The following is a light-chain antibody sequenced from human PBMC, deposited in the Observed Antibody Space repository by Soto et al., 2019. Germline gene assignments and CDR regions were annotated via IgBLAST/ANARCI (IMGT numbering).Light chain of an antibody. CDR2: SNN. CDR3: AAWDDTLNGYVL. CDR1: SSNIGTYT. Sequence: QSVLTQPPSASGNPGQRVIISCSGSSSNIGTYTVNWYQQLPGTAPKLLIYSNNQRPSGVPDRFSGSKSGTSASLAISGLQSEDESDYYCAAWDDTLNGYVLFGGGTKVTVL. J-gene: IGLJ2*01. V-gene: IGLV1-44*01.